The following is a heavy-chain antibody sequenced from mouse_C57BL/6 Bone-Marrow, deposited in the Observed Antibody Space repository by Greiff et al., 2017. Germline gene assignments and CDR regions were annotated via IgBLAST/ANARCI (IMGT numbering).Heavy chain of an antibody. D-gene: IGHD1-1*01. CDR2: ISYDGSN. J-gene: IGHJ2*01. V-gene: IGHV3-6*01. CDR3: AREGIDYGSFFDY. Sequence: EVKLEESGPGLVKPSQSLSLTCSVTGYSITSGYYWNWIRQFPGNKLEWMGYISYDGSNNYNPSLKNRISITRDTSKNQFFLKLNSVTTEDTATYYCAREGIDYGSFFDYWGQGTTLTVSS. CDR1: GYSITSGYY.